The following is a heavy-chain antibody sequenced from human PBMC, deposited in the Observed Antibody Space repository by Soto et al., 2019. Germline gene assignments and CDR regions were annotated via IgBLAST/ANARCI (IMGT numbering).Heavy chain of an antibody. J-gene: IGHJ4*02. CDR3: AGYFDWLSMHAAIDY. Sequence: GGSLRLSCAASGFTFSSYAMSWVRQAPGKGLEWVSSISSSSSYIYYADSVKGRFTISRDNAKNSLYLQMNSLRAEDPAVYYCAGYFDWLSMHAAIDYWGQGTLVTVSS. CDR2: ISSSSSYI. CDR1: GFTFSSYA. V-gene: IGHV3-21*01. D-gene: IGHD3-9*01.